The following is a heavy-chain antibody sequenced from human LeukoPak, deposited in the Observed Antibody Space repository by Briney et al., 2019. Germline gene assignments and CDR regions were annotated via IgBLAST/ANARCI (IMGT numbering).Heavy chain of an antibody. CDR3: ARRVLTAVATSGFDY. CDR1: GFTFSSYA. CDR2: ISGGGGST. D-gene: IGHD6-13*01. V-gene: IGHV3-23*01. J-gene: IGHJ4*02. Sequence: GGSLRLSCAASGFTFSSYAMSWVRQAPGQGLEWVSAISGGGGSTYYADSVKGRFTISRDNSKNTLYLQMNSLRAEDTAIYYCARRVLTAVATSGFDYWGQGTLVTVSS.